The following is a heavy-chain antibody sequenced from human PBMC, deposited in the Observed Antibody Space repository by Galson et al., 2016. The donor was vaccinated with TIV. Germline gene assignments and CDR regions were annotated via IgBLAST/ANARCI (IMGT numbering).Heavy chain of an antibody. CDR2: IWYDGSKE. D-gene: IGHD6-19*01. J-gene: IGHJ4*01. V-gene: IGHV3-33*01. Sequence: SLRLSCAASGFSFSTYGMHWVRQAPGKGLEWVANIWYDGSKEYYDESVKGRFSISRDNPKKILFLQMNSLTVEDTAVYYCARGSGWGYFDSWGHGTLVTASS. CDR3: ARGSGWGYFDS. CDR1: GFSFSTYG.